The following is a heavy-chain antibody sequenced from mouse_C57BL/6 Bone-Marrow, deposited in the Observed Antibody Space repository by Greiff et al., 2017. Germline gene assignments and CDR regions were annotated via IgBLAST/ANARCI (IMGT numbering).Heavy chain of an antibody. D-gene: IGHD3-2*02. V-gene: IGHV2-2*01. Sequence: VQLQQSGPGLVQPSQSLSITCPVSGFSLTSYGVHWVRQSPGKGLEWLGVIWSGGSTDYNAAFISRLSISKDNSKSQVFFKMNSLQADDTAIYYCALDSSGLAWFAYWGQGTLVTVSA. CDR2: IWSGGST. CDR3: ALDSSGLAWFAY. J-gene: IGHJ3*01. CDR1: GFSLTSYG.